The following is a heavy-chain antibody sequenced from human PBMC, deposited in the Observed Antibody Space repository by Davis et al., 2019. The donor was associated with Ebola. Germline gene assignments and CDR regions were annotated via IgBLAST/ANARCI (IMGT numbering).Heavy chain of an antibody. V-gene: IGHV4-59*12. Sequence: SETLSLTCTVSGGSISSYYWSWIRQPPGKGLEWIGYIYYSGSTNYNPSLKSRVTISVDTSKNQFSLNLSSVTAADTAVYYCARGSYSSSWYRSGWFDPWGQGTLVTVSS. CDR2: IYYSGST. CDR1: GGSISSYY. J-gene: IGHJ5*02. D-gene: IGHD6-13*01. CDR3: ARGSYSSSWYRSGWFDP.